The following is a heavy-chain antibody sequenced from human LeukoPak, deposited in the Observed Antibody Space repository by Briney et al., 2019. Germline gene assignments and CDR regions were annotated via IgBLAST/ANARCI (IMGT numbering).Heavy chain of an antibody. D-gene: IGHD2-15*01. CDR3: ARALGYCSGGSCYSFYYYYGMDV. J-gene: IGHJ6*04. CDR1: GFTFSSYA. Sequence: GGSLRLSCAASGFTFSSYAMHWVRQAPGKGLEWVAVISYDGSNKYYADSVKGRFTISRDSSKNTLYLQMNSLRAEDTAVYYCARALGYCSGGSCYSFYYYYGMDVWGKGTTVTVSS. V-gene: IGHV3-30*04. CDR2: ISYDGSNK.